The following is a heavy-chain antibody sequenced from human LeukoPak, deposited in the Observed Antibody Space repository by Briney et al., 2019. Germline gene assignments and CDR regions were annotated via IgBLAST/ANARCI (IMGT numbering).Heavy chain of an antibody. V-gene: IGHV4-34*01. Sequence: SETLSLTCAVYGGSFSGYYWSWIRQPPGKGLEWIGEINHSGSTNYNPSLKSRVTISVDTSKNQFSLKLSSVTAADTAVYYCARSGVYGGNAMVYWGQGTLVTVSS. CDR3: ARSGVYGGNAMVY. J-gene: IGHJ4*02. CDR2: INHSGST. CDR1: GGSFSGYY. D-gene: IGHD4-23*01.